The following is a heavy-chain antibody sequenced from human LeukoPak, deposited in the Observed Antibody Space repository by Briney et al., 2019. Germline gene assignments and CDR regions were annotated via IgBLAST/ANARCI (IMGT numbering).Heavy chain of an antibody. V-gene: IGHV3-23*01. CDR1: GFTLSSYA. J-gene: IGHJ4*02. D-gene: IGHD6-19*01. CDR2: ISGSGGST. Sequence: GGSLRLSCAASGFTLSSYAMSWVRQARGEGREWVSAISGSGGSTYYADSVEGRFTIYRDNSKNTLYLQMNSLRAEDTAVYYCAKASYSSGWYYYWGQGTLVTVSS. CDR3: AKASYSSGWYYY.